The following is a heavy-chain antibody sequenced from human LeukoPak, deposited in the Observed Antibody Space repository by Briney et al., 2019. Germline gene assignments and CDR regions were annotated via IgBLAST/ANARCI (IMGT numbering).Heavy chain of an antibody. J-gene: IGHJ4*02. D-gene: IGHD6-13*01. CDR1: GFTFSSYS. CDR2: ISSSSSTI. Sequence: GGSLRLSCTASGFTFSSYSMNWVRQAPGKGLEWVSYISSSSSTIYYADSVKGRFTISRDNAKNSLYLQINSLRAEDTAVYYCARGIAAAGNYWGQGTLVTVSS. V-gene: IGHV3-48*01. CDR3: ARGIAAAGNY.